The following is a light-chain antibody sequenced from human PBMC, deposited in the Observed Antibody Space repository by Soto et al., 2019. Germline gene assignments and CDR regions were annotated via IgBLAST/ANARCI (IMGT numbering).Light chain of an antibody. V-gene: IGKV3-15*01. CDR2: GAS. Sequence: EIVMTQSPATLSVSPGERATLSCRASQSVSGNLAWYYQKPGPAASLLIYGASTRATGITARFSGSGSGTVFTLTNSSLQPPDLAVYYCHHYNNGLITVGQGTRME. CDR3: HHYNNGLIT. J-gene: IGKJ5*01. CDR1: QSVSGN.